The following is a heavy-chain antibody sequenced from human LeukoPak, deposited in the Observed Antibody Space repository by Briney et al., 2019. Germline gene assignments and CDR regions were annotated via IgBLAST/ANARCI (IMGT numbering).Heavy chain of an antibody. CDR2: ISSRSRTT. D-gene: IGHD1-26*01. Sequence: PGGSLRLSCAASGFTFSNYSMSWVRQAPGKGLEWVADISSRSRTTYYADSVKGRFTISRDNSKNTMYLQMNNLREEDTAVYYCTRDPILGAPDYFDYWGQGTLDTVSS. V-gene: IGHV3-48*02. J-gene: IGHJ4*02. CDR1: GFTFSNYS. CDR3: TRDPILGAPDYFDY.